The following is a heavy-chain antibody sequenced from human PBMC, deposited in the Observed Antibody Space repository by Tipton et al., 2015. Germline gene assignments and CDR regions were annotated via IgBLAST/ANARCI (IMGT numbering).Heavy chain of an antibody. Sequence: SLRLSCAASGFTFGDYAMHWVRQAPGKGLEWVANIKQDGSERSYVASVEGRFTISRDNDSSSLYLHMNSLRADDTAVYYCARHTGDFRIPMWFHPWGQGTLVTVSS. CDR2: IKQDGSER. CDR3: ARHTGDFRIPMWFHP. V-gene: IGHV3-7*05. D-gene: IGHD3-10*01. CDR1: GFTFGDYA. J-gene: IGHJ5*02.